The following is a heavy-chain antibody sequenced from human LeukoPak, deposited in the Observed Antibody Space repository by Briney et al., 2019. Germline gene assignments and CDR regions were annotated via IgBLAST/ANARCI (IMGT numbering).Heavy chain of an antibody. V-gene: IGHV4-61*02. J-gene: IGHJ5*02. Sequence: SETLSLTCSVSGGSISSGSYYWSWIRQPAGKGLEWIGRIYTRGSTNYNPSLKSRVTISVDTSKNQFSLKLTSVTAAGTAVYYCAREGLNMVRGVIPKEAWGWFDPWGQGSLVTVSS. CDR3: AREGLNMVRGVIPKEAWGWFDP. D-gene: IGHD3-10*01. CDR2: IYTRGST. CDR1: GGSISSGSYY.